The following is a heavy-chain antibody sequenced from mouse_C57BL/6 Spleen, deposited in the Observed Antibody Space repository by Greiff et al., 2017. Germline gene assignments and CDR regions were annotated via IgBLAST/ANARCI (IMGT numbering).Heavy chain of an antibody. CDR3: ASRFDY. V-gene: IGHV1-55*01. CDR1: GYTFTSYW. Sequence: VQLQQPGAELVKPGASVKMSCKASGYTFTSYWITWVKQRPGQGLEWIGDIYPGSGSTNYNEKFKSKATLTVDKSSSTAYMQLSSLTSEDSAVYYCASRFDYWGQGTTLTVSS. J-gene: IGHJ2*01. CDR2: IYPGSGST.